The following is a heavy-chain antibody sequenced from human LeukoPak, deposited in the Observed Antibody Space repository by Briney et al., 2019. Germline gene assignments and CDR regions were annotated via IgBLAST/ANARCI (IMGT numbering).Heavy chain of an antibody. Sequence: SETLSLTCTVSGYSISSGYYWGRIRQPPGKGLEWIGSIYHSGSTYYNPSLKSRVTISVDTSKNQFSLKLSSVTAADTAVYYCAHDYGEEEGYFQHWGQGTLVTVSS. J-gene: IGHJ1*01. CDR2: IYHSGST. D-gene: IGHD4-17*01. CDR3: AHDYGEEEGYFQH. CDR1: GYSISSGYY. V-gene: IGHV4-38-2*02.